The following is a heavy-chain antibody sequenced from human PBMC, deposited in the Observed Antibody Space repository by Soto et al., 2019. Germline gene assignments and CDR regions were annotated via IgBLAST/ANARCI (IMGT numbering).Heavy chain of an antibody. CDR2: IYYSGST. D-gene: IGHD3-22*01. CDR1: IASISSYC. V-gene: IGHV4-59*01. CDR3: ARDREYYDTNGLYFDF. J-gene: IGHJ4*02. Sequence: SGTLCLSCAFSIASISSYCWRWIWQHPGKGLEWIGYIYYSGSTNYNRSLKSRVTISQGTSKNQISLNLSSVTAADTAVYYCARDREYYDTNGLYFDFWGQGTLVTVSS.